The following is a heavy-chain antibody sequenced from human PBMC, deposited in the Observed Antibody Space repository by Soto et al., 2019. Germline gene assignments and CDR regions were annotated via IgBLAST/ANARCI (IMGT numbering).Heavy chain of an antibody. Sequence: QITLKESGPTLVRPTQTLTLTCTFSGFSLTTSGMNVGWIRQPPGKPLEFLALIYWDDDKRYSPSLKHRLTITKDTSKNQVILTMTDMDPVDTATYDCAHSEGSSCLCDSWGQGTLVTVSS. D-gene: IGHD6-13*01. CDR2: IYWDDDK. CDR1: GFSLTTSGMN. J-gene: IGHJ4*02. CDR3: AHSEGSSCLCDS. V-gene: IGHV2-5*02.